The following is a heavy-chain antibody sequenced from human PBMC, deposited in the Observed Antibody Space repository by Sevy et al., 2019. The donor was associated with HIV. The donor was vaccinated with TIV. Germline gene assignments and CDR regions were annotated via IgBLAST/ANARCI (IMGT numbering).Heavy chain of an antibody. Sequence: GGSLRLSCAASGFTFRNYWMSWVRQAPGKGLEWVANTKEDGSEKYYVDSVKGRFTISRDNAKNSLYLQMNSLRAEDTAVHYCARDRTWNDFYYNYGMDVWGQGTTVTVSS. CDR1: GFTFRNYW. D-gene: IGHD1-1*01. CDR2: TKEDGSEK. CDR3: ARDRTWNDFYYNYGMDV. J-gene: IGHJ6*02. V-gene: IGHV3-7*01.